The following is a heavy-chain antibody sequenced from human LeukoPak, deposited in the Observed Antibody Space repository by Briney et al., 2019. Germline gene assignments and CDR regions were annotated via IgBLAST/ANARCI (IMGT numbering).Heavy chain of an antibody. D-gene: IGHD3-22*01. CDR3: ARFVPNYYDSSGYYPNDAFDI. J-gene: IGHJ3*02. V-gene: IGHV3-21*01. Sequence: GGSLRLSCAASGFTFSSYSMNWVRQAPGKGLEWVSSISSSSSYIYYADSVKGRFTIPRDNAKNSLYLQMNSLRAEDTAVYYCARFVPNYYDSSGYYPNDAFDIWGQGTMVTVSS. CDR2: ISSSSSYI. CDR1: GFTFSSYS.